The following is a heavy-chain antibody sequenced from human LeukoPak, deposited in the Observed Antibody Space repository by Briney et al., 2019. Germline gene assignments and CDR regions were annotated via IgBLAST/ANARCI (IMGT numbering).Heavy chain of an antibody. CDR3: ARHLTPGYPMNNWFDP. CDR1: GDSISSSSYY. V-gene: IGHV4-39*01. J-gene: IGHJ5*02. Sequence: SETLSLTCTVSGDSISSSSYYWGWIRQPPGKGLEWIGSIYYSGSTYYNPSLKSRVTISVDTSKNQFSLKLSSVTAADTAVYYCARHLTPGYPMNNWFDPWGQGTLVTVSS. D-gene: IGHD3-9*01. CDR2: IYYSGST.